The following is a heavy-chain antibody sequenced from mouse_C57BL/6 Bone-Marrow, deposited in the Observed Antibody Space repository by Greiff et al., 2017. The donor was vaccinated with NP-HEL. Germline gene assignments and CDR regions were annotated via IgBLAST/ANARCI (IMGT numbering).Heavy chain of an antibody. CDR1: GYAFTNYL. V-gene: IGHV1-54*01. CDR3: LITTVVADY. CDR2: INPGSGGT. J-gene: IGHJ2*01. Sequence: VQLQQSGAELVRPGPSVKVSCKASGYAFTNYLIEWVKQRPGQGLEWIGVINPGSGGTNYNEKFKGKATLTADKSSSTAYMQLSSLTSEDSAVYFCLITTVVADYWGQGTTLTVSS. D-gene: IGHD1-1*01.